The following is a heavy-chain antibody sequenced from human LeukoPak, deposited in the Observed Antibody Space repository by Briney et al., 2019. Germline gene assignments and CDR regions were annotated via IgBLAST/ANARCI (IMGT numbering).Heavy chain of an antibody. CDR3: TQYTYGFFQY. D-gene: IGHD5-18*01. V-gene: IGHV3-15*01. Sequence: PGGSLRLSCAASGFTFSNAWMSWVRQAPGKGLEWVVRIKSKTVGGTTDYAAPVKGRFTISRDDSKNTLYLQMNSLKTEDTAVYYCTQYTYGFFQYWGQGTLVTVSS. CDR2: IKSKTVGGTT. CDR1: GFTFSNAW. J-gene: IGHJ4*02.